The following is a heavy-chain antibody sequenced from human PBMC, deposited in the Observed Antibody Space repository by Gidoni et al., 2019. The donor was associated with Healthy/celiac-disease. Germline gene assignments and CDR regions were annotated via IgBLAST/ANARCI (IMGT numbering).Heavy chain of an antibody. CDR1: RFTCCRYA. J-gene: IGHJ4*02. D-gene: IGHD6-13*01. CDR2: ISGSSGST. CDR3: AKDAPSLAADGTEFDY. V-gene: IGHV3-23*01. Sequence: EVQLFESGGGLVPPGGYLRLSCAASRFTCCRYAMSWVRQAPGKGLEWVSAISGSSGSTYYADSVKGRFTISRDNSKNTLYLQMNSLRAEDTAVYYCAKDAPSLAADGTEFDYWGQGTLVTVSS.